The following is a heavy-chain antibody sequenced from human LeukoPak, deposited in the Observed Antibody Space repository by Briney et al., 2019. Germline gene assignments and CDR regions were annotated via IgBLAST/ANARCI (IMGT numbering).Heavy chain of an antibody. Sequence: EASVKVSCKVSGYTLTELSVHWVRQAPGKGLEWMGGFDPEDGETIYAQKFQGRVTMTEDTSTDTAYMELSSLRSEDTAVYYCATWYSSSWSPFDYWGQGTLVTVSS. V-gene: IGHV1-24*01. CDR1: GYTLTELS. D-gene: IGHD6-13*01. CDR2: FDPEDGET. CDR3: ATWYSSSWSPFDY. J-gene: IGHJ4*02.